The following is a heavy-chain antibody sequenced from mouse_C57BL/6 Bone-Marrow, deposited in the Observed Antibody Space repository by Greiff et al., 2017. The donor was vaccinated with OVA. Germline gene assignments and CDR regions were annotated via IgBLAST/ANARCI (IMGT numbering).Heavy chain of an antibody. Sequence: VQLQQSGPGLVQPSQSLSITCTVSGFSLTSYGVHWVRQSPGKGLEWLGVIWSGGSTDYYAAFISSLSISNDNSKSQVFFKMNSLQADDTAIYYCARGVSFAYWGQGTLVTGSA. CDR2: IWSGGST. CDR3: ARGVSFAY. J-gene: IGHJ3*01. CDR1: GFSLTSYG. V-gene: IGHV2-2*01.